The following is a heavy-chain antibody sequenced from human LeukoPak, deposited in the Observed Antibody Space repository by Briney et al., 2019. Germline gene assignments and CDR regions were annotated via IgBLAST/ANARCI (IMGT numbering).Heavy chain of an antibody. Sequence: GGSLRLSCAASGFTFSSYAMHWVRQALGKGLEWVAVISYDGSNKYYADSVKGRFTISRDNSKNTLYLQMNSLRAEDTAVYYCAREGGGYGDPRGFDYWGQGTLVTVSS. J-gene: IGHJ4*02. D-gene: IGHD4-17*01. V-gene: IGHV3-30*04. CDR3: AREGGGYGDPRGFDY. CDR2: ISYDGSNK. CDR1: GFTFSSYA.